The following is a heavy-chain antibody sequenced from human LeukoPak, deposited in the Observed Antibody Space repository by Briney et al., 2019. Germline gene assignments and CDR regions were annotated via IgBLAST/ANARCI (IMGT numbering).Heavy chain of an antibody. Sequence: QAGGSLRLSCAASGFTFSSYGMHWVRQAPGKGLEWVAVISYDGSNKYYADSVKGRFTISRDNSKNTLYLQMNSLRAEDTAVYYCARDRQYWEPLDYWGQGTLVTVSS. CDR3: ARDRQYWEPLDY. CDR1: GFTFSSYG. V-gene: IGHV3-30*03. J-gene: IGHJ4*02. D-gene: IGHD1-26*01. CDR2: ISYDGSNK.